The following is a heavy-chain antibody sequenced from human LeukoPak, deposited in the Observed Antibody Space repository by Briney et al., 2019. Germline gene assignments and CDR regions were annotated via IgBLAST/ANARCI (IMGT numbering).Heavy chain of an antibody. V-gene: IGHV4-31*03. CDR3: ARDPIRWQGRYYGMDV. Sequence: KPPQTLSLTCTVSGGSISSGGYYWSWIRQHPGKGLEWIGYIYYSGSTYYNPSLKSRVTISVDTSKNQFSLKLSSVTAADTAVYYCARDPIRWQGRYYGMDVWGQGTTVTVSS. D-gene: IGHD4-23*01. J-gene: IGHJ6*02. CDR1: GGSISSGGYY. CDR2: IYYSGST.